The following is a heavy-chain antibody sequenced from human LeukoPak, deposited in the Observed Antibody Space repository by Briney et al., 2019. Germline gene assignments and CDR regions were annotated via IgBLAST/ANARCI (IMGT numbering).Heavy chain of an antibody. Sequence: SETLSLTCAVYGGSFSGYYWSWIRQPPGKGLEWIGEINHSGSTNYNPSLKSQVTISVDTSKNQFSLKLSSVTAADTAVYYCARGGKGIDILTGYPYYYFDYWGQGTLVTVSS. CDR1: GGSFSGYY. D-gene: IGHD3-9*01. CDR3: ARGGKGIDILTGYPYYYFDY. CDR2: INHSGST. J-gene: IGHJ4*02. V-gene: IGHV4-34*01.